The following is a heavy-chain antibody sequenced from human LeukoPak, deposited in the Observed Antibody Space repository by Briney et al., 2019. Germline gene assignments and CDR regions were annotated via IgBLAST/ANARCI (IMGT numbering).Heavy chain of an antibody. CDR1: GGSFSGYY. V-gene: IGHV4-34*01. D-gene: IGHD3-10*01. CDR3: ARASKLLWFGEWWFDP. CDR2: INHSGST. J-gene: IGHJ5*02. Sequence: SETLSLTCAVYGGSFSGYYWSWIRQPPGKGLEWIGEINHSGSTNYNPSLKSRVTISVDTSKNQFFLKLSSVTAADTAVYYCARASKLLWFGEWWFDPWGQGTLVTVSS.